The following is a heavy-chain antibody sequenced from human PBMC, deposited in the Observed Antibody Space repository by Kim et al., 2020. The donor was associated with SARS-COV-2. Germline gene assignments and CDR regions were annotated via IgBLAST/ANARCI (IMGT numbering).Heavy chain of an antibody. V-gene: IGHV3-53*01. D-gene: IGHD3-10*01. CDR3: ARSGYDAFDI. Sequence: YAACGKGRFNISRDNSKNTLYLQMNSLRAEDTAVYYCARSGYDAFDIWGQGTMVTVSS. J-gene: IGHJ3*02.